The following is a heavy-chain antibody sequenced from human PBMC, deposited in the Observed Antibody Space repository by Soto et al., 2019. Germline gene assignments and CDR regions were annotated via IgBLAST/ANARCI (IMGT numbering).Heavy chain of an antibody. CDR2: ISSSSSYI. CDR3: ARDKGTFDILTGDDSRHYYYYYGMDV. Sequence: PGGSLRLSCAASGFTFSSYSMNWARQAPGKGLEWVSSISSSSSYIYYADSVKGRFTISRDNAKNSLYLQMNSLRAEDTAVYYCARDKGTFDILTGDDSRHYYYYYGMDVWGQGTTVTVSS. D-gene: IGHD3-9*01. CDR1: GFTFSSYS. V-gene: IGHV3-21*01. J-gene: IGHJ6*02.